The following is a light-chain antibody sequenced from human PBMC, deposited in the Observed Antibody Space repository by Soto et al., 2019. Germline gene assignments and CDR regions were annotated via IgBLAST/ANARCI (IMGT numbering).Light chain of an antibody. CDR3: AAWDDSLRVV. CDR2: SDN. CDR1: SSNIGSKT. Sequence: QAVLTQPPSASGTPGQRVIMSCSGSSSNIGSKTVNWYQHVPGTTPKLLVYSDNQRPSGVPDRFSGSKSGTSASLAISGLQSEDEADYYCAAWDDSLRVVFGGGTKLTV. V-gene: IGLV1-44*01. J-gene: IGLJ3*02.